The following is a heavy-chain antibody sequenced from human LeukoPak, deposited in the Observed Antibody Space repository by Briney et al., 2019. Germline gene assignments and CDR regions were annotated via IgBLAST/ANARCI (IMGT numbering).Heavy chain of an antibody. J-gene: IGHJ4*02. V-gene: IGHV4-59*01. CDR3: ARETGAGSSPYFDY. Sequence: SETLSLTCTVSGGSISSYYWSWIRQPPGKGLEWIGYIYYSGSANYNPSLKSRVTISVDTSKNQFSLKLNSVTAADTAVYYCARETGAGSSPYFDYWGQGTLVTVSS. D-gene: IGHD3-10*01. CDR1: GGSISSYY. CDR2: IYYSGSA.